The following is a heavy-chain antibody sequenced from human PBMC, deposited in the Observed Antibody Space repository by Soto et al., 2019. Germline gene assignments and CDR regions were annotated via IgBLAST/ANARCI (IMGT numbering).Heavy chain of an antibody. V-gene: IGHV1-69*01. CDR3: ATRVVITRNWFDP. Sequence: QVQLVQSGAEVKKPGSSVKLSCKASGVTFSSYAISWVRQAPGQGLEWMGGTIPIFGTANYDQKFQGRVTITAEESTSTAYMELSSLRSEDTAVYYCATRVVITRNWFDPWGQGTLVTVSS. D-gene: IGHD3-22*01. CDR2: TIPIFGTA. J-gene: IGHJ5*02. CDR1: GVTFSSYA.